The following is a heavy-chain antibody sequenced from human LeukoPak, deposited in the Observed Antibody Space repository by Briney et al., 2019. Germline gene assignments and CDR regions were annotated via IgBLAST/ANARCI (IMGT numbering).Heavy chain of an antibody. CDR2: IIPILGIA. V-gene: IGHV1-69*04. D-gene: IGHD5-18*01. CDR1: GVTFSSYA. J-gene: IGHJ4*02. CDR3: ARVTSFRTAMVNGTPFFDY. Sequence: SVKVSCKASGVTFSSYAISWVRQAPGQGLEWMGRIIPILGIAHYAQKFQCRVTITADKSTSTAYMELSSLRSEDTAVYYCARVTSFRTAMVNGTPFFDYWGQGTLVTVSS.